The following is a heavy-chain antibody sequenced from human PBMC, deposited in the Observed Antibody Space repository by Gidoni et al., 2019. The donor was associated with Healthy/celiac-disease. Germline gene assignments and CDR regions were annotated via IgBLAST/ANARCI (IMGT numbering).Heavy chain of an antibody. V-gene: IGHV4-30-4*01. J-gene: IGHJ4*02. CDR3: ARGAAMYYDFWSGYQYFDY. Sequence: QVQLQESGPGLVKPSQTLSLTCTVSGGSISSGDYYWSWIRQPPGKGLEWIGYIYYSGSTYYNPSLKSRVTISVDTSKNQFSLKLSSVTAADTAVYYCARGAAMYYDFWSGYQYFDYWGQGTLVTVSS. CDR1: GGSISSGDYY. D-gene: IGHD3-3*01. CDR2: IYYSGST.